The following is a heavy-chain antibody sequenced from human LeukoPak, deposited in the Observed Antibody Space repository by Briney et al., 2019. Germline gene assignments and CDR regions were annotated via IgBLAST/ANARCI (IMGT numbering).Heavy chain of an antibody. CDR2: INPNSGGT. CDR1: GYTFTGYY. CDR3: AVQHYDFWSGYYIAAHFDY. V-gene: IGHV1-2*02. J-gene: IGHJ4*02. D-gene: IGHD3-3*01. Sequence: ASVKVSCKASGYTFTGYYMHWVRQAPGQGLEWMGWINPNSGGTNYAQKFQGRATMTRDTSISTAYMELSRLRSDDTAVYYCAVQHYDFWSGYYIAAHFDYWGQGTLVTVSS.